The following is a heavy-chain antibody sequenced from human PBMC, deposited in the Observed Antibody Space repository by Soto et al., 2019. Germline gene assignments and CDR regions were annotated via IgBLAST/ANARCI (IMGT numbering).Heavy chain of an antibody. CDR2: ISSSSSTI. Sequence: EVQLVESGGGLVQPGGSLRLSCAASGFTFSSYSMNWVRQAPGKGLEWVSYISSSSSTIYYADSVKGRFTISSDNAKNSLYLQMNSLRAEDTAVYYCASVLERRTGYYYYGMDVWGQGTTVTVSS. CDR3: ASVLERRTGYYYYGMDV. J-gene: IGHJ6*02. V-gene: IGHV3-48*01. D-gene: IGHD1-1*01. CDR1: GFTFSSYS.